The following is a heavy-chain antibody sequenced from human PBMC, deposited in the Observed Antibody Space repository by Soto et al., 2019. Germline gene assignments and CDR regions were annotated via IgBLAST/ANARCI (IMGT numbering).Heavy chain of an antibody. Sequence: QVQLVESGGGVVQPGRSLRLSCAASGFTFSSYAMHWVRQAPGKGLEWVAVISYDGSNKYYADSVKGRFTISRDNXKNTLYLQMNSLRAEDTAVYYCARGSIAARAGMDVWGQGTTVTVSS. V-gene: IGHV3-30-3*01. CDR3: ARGSIAARAGMDV. CDR2: ISYDGSNK. CDR1: GFTFSSYA. D-gene: IGHD6-6*01. J-gene: IGHJ6*02.